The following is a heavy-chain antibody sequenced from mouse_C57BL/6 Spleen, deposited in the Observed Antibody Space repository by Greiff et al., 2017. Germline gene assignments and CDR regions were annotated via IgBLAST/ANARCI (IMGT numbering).Heavy chain of an antibody. J-gene: IGHJ2*01. CDR3: ARGTVVERPYFDY. CDR1: GFSLTSYG. D-gene: IGHD1-1*01. CDR2: IWSGGST. V-gene: IGHV2-2*01. Sequence: QVQLQQSGPGLVQPSQSLSITCTVSGFSLTSYGVHWVRQSPGKGLEWLGVIWSGGSTDYNAAFISRLSISKDNSKSQVFFKMNSLQADDTAIYYCARGTVVERPYFDYWGQGTTLTVSS.